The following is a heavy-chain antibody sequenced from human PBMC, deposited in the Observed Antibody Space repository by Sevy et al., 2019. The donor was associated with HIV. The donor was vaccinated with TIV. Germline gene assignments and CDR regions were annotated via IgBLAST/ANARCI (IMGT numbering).Heavy chain of an antibody. CDR1: GFTFSSYA. J-gene: IGHJ3*02. V-gene: IGHV3-30-3*01. CDR3: ARDRYYYDSSGYYSGAFDI. Sequence: GGSLRLSCAASGFTFSSYAMHWVHQAPGKGLEWVAVISYDGSNKYYADSVKGRFTISRDNSKNTLYLQMNSLRAEDTAVYYCARDRYYYDSSGYYSGAFDIWGQGTMVTVSS. D-gene: IGHD3-22*01. CDR2: ISYDGSNK.